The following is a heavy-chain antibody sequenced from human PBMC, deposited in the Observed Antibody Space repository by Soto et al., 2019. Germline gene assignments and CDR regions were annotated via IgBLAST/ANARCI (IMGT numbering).Heavy chain of an antibody. J-gene: IGHJ5*02. V-gene: IGHV4-4*07. CDR3: ARDRLAYCGGDCYSGELDP. Sequence: SETLSLTCTVSGGSISSYYWSWIRQPAGKGLEWIGRIYTSGSTNYNPSLKGRVTMSVDTSKNQFSLKLSSVTAADTAVYYCARDRLAYCGGDCYSGELDPWGQGTLVTVSS. D-gene: IGHD2-21*02. CDR1: GGSISSYY. CDR2: IYTSGST.